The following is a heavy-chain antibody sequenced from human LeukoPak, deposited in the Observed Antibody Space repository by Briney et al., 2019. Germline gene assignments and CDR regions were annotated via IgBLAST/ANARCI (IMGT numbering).Heavy chain of an antibody. CDR3: TTERDYYFHY. V-gene: IGHV3-15*01. CDR1: GFTFSNVW. CDR2: IYSKTDSGTT. Sequence: GGPLRLSCAASGFTFSNVWMSWVRQAPGKGLEWVARIYSKTDSGTTDYTAPVKGRSTISRDDSKNTLYLQMNSLKTEDTALYYCTTERDYYFHYWGQGSLVTVSS. J-gene: IGHJ4*02. D-gene: IGHD5-24*01.